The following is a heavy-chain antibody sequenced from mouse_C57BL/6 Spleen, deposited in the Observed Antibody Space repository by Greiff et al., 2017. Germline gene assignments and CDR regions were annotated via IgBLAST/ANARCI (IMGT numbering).Heavy chain of an antibody. D-gene: IGHD1-1*01. CDR3: AREGDYYDY. Sequence: VQLQQSGAELVRPGTSVKVSCKASGYAFTNYLIEWVKQRPGQGLEWIGVINPGSGGTNYNEKFKGKATLTADKSSSTAYMQRSSLTSEDSAVYFCAREGDYYDYWGQGTTLTVSS. V-gene: IGHV1-54*01. CDR2: INPGSGGT. CDR1: GYAFTNYL. J-gene: IGHJ2*01.